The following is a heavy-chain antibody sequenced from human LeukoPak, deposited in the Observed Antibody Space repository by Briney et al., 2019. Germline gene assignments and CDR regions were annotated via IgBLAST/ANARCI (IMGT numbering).Heavy chain of an antibody. Sequence: PGGSLRLSCAASGFSFSSFGMNWVRQAPGKGLEWVAVLSHDGRNKNYADSVKGRFIISRDNSKKTLYLQVNSLRGEDTAAYYCARFREYTYGPFDSWGQGTLVTVSS. J-gene: IGHJ4*02. CDR1: GFSFSSFG. V-gene: IGHV3-30*04. CDR3: ARFREYTYGPFDS. CDR2: LSHDGRNK. D-gene: IGHD5-18*01.